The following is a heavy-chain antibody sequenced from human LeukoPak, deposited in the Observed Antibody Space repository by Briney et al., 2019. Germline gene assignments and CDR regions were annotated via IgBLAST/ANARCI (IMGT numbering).Heavy chain of an antibody. CDR2: ISAYNGNT. CDR1: GYTFTSYG. D-gene: IGHD2-2*01. J-gene: IGHJ6*02. V-gene: IGHV1-18*01. Sequence: GASVKVSCKASGYTFTSYGISWVRQAPGRGLEWMGWISAYNGNTNYAQKLQGGVTMTTDTSTSTAYMELRSLRSDDTAVYYCARDRYCSSTSCYRLNYYYGMDVWGQGTTVTVSS. CDR3: ARDRYCSSTSCYRLNYYYGMDV.